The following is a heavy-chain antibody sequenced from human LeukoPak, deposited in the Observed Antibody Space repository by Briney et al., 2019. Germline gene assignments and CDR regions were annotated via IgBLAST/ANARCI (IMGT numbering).Heavy chain of an antibody. CDR3: ARRYYDILTGYPYYFDY. V-gene: IGHV4-30-4*01. CDR1: GGSISSGDYY. J-gene: IGHJ4*02. D-gene: IGHD3-9*01. CDR2: IYYSGST. Sequence: PSETLSLTCTVSGGSISSGDYYWSWIRQPSGKGLEWIGYIYYSGSTYYNPSLKSRVTISVDTSKNQFSLKLSSVTAADTAVYYCARRYYDILTGYPYYFDYWGQGTLVTVSS.